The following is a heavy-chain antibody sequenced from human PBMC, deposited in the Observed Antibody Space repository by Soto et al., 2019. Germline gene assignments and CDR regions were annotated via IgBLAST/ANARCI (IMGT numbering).Heavy chain of an antibody. D-gene: IGHD1-26*01. V-gene: IGHV3-30-3*01. CDR2: ISYDGSNN. CDR3: ARDFGSLGATIDY. Sequence: GGSLRLSCAASGFTFSSYAMHWVRQATGKGLEWVAVISYDGSNNYYADSVKGRFTISRDNSKNPLYLQMNSLRAEDTAVYYCARDFGSLGATIDYWGQGTLVTVSS. CDR1: GFTFSSYA. J-gene: IGHJ4*02.